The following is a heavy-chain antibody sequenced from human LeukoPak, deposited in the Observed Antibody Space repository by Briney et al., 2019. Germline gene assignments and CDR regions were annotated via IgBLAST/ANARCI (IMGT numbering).Heavy chain of an antibody. D-gene: IGHD4-17*01. J-gene: IGHJ4*02. CDR2: IWYDGSNK. Sequence: GGSLRLSCAASGFTFSSYWMHWVRQAPGKGLEWVAVIWYDGSNKYYADSVKGRFTISRDNSKNTLCLQMNSLRAEDTAVYYCARDLGDYSFDYWGQGTLVTVSS. CDR1: GFTFSSYW. CDR3: ARDLGDYSFDY. V-gene: IGHV3-33*08.